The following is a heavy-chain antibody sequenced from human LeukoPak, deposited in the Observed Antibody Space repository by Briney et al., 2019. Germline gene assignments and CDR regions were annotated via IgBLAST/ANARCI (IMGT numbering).Heavy chain of an antibody. CDR1: GYTFTSYG. CDR2: ISAYNGNT. V-gene: IGHV1-18*01. CDR3: ASKYYYDSSGYCPW. D-gene: IGHD3-22*01. J-gene: IGHJ4*02. Sequence: ASVKVSCKASGYTFTSYGISWVRQAPGQGLEWMGWISAYNGNTNYAQKLQGRVTMTTDTSTSTAYMELRSLRSDDTAVYYCASKYYYDSSGYCPWWGQGTLVTVSS.